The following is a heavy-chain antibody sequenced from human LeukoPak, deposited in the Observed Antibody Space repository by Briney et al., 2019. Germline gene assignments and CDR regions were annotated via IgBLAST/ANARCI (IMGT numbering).Heavy chain of an antibody. V-gene: IGHV3-7*01. CDR3: AKESSGADYYFDY. CDR2: ISPDGSRT. J-gene: IGHJ4*02. Sequence: PGGSLRLSCEASGFPFRANWMSWVRQAPGKGPEWVANISPDGSRTYFVDSVKGRFTISRDKARNSLYLQMTSVRVGDSAVYYCAKESSGADYYFDYWGQGTVVPVSS. CDR1: GFPFRANW. D-gene: IGHD3-22*01.